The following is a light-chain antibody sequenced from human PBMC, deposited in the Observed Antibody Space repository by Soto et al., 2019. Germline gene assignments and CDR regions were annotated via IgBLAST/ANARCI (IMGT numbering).Light chain of an antibody. CDR2: AAS. V-gene: IGKV1-8*01. J-gene: IGKJ1*01. Sequence: AIRMTQSPSSLSASTGDRVTITCRASQGISSYLAGYQQKPGKAPKLLIYAASTVQSGVPSRFSGSGSGTDFTLTISCLQSEDFATYYCQQYYSYSWTFGQGTKVEIK. CDR3: QQYYSYSWT. CDR1: QGISSY.